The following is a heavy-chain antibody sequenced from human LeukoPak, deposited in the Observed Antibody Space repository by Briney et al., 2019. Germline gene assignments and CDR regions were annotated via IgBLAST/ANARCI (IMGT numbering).Heavy chain of an antibody. CDR3: ARVVGYCSSTSCSYYFDY. V-gene: IGHV3-21*01. J-gene: IGHJ4*02. D-gene: IGHD2-2*01. CDR2: ISSSSSYI. CDR1: GFTFSSYS. Sequence: PGGSLRLSCAASGFTFSSYSMNWVRQAPGKGLEWVSSISSSSSYIYYADSVKGRFTISRDNAKNSLYLQMNSLRAEDTAVYYCARVVGYCSSTSCSYYFDYWGQGTLVTVSS.